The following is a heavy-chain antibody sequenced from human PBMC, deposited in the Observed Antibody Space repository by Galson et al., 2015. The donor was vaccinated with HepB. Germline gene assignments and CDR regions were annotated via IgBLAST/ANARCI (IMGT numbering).Heavy chain of an antibody. D-gene: IGHD3-22*01. J-gene: IGHJ5*02. CDR3: ARGGALITMIVVVTTGFDP. CDR2: IYYSGST. Sequence: LSLTCTVSGGSISSSSYYWGWIRQPPGKGLEWIGSIYYSGSTYYNPSLKSRVTISVDTSKNQFSLKLSSVTAADTAVYYCARGGALITMIVVVTTGFDPWGQGTLVTVSS. V-gene: IGHV4-39*01. CDR1: GGSISSSSYY.